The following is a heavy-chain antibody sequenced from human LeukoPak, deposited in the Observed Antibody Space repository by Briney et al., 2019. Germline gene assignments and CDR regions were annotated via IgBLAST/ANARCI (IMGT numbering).Heavy chain of an antibody. V-gene: IGHV3-23*01. D-gene: IGHD4-17*01. CDR1: GFTFSSYA. J-gene: IGHJ4*02. CDR2: ISGSGGST. CDR3: AGGDYDYFDY. Sequence: PGGSLRLSCAASGFTFSSYAMSWVRQAPGKGLEWVSAISGSGGSTYYADSVKGRFTISRDNSKNSLYLQMNSLRAEDTAVYYCAGGDYDYFDYWGQGTLVTVSS.